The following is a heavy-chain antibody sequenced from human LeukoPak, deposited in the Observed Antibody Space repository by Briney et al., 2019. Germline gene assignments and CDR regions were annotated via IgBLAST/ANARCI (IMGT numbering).Heavy chain of an antibody. V-gene: IGHV4-34*01. J-gene: IGHJ5*02. Sequence: SETLSLTCAVYGGSFSGYYWSWIRQPPGKGLEWIGEINHSGSTNYNPSLKSRVTISVDTSKNQFSLKLSSVTAADTAVYYCARGSSIAAPWGWFDPWGQGTLVTVSS. D-gene: IGHD6-6*01. CDR1: GGSFSGYY. CDR2: INHSGST. CDR3: ARGSSIAAPWGWFDP.